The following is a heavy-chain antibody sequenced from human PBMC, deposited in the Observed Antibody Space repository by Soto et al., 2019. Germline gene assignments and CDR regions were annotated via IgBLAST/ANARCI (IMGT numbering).Heavy chain of an antibody. CDR3: ARDRSYGSGSYYWDY. D-gene: IGHD3-10*01. V-gene: IGHV4-59*01. J-gene: IGHJ4*02. Sequence: SETMSVTCTVAGGYIIGYCWTWIRQKPGKGLQWIGYIFYNGYTHYSPSLKSRVTISIDTSKNQFSLKLSSVTAADTAVYYCARDRSYGSGSYYWDYWGQGTLVTVSS. CDR2: IFYNGYT. CDR1: GGYIIGYC.